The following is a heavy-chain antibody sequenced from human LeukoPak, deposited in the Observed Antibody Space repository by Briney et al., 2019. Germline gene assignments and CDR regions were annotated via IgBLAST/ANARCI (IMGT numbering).Heavy chain of an antibody. D-gene: IGHD2-21*01. V-gene: IGHV3-23*01. Sequence: GGSLRLSCAASGFTFSNYPMTWVRQAPGKGLECVSGISGSGGSTYYADSVKGRFTISRDNSKNTLYLQMNSLRAEDSAIYYCAISCGGRCLSVLELGARGPLVTVSS. CDR1: GFTFSNYP. CDR3: AISCGGRCLSVLEL. J-gene: IGHJ4*02. CDR2: ISGSGGST.